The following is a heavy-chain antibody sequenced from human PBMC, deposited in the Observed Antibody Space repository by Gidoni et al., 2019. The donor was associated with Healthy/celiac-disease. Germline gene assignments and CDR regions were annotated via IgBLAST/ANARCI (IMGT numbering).Heavy chain of an antibody. J-gene: IGHJ3*02. V-gene: IGHV1-69*08. Sequence: QVQLVQSGAEVQKPGSSVKVSCKASVGTFSRYTISWVRQAPGQGLEWMGRIIPSLGIANYAQKFQGRVTITADKSTSTAYMELSSLRSEDTAVYYCARDLVKDTARDAFDIWGQGTMVTVSS. CDR2: IIPSLGIA. CDR1: VGTFSRYT. D-gene: IGHD5-18*01. CDR3: ARDLVKDTARDAFDI.